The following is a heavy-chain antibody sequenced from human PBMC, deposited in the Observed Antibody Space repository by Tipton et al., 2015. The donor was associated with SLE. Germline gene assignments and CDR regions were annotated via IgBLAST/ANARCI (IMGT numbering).Heavy chain of an antibody. V-gene: IGHV3-48*04. J-gene: IGHJ4*02. CDR1: GFTFSSYS. Sequence: SLRLSCAASGFTFSSYSMNWVRQAPGKGLEWVSYISSSSSTIYYADSVKGRFTISRDNAKNSLYLQMNSLRAEDTAVYYCAGVVGAAYVDYWGQGTLVTVAS. CDR2: ISSSSSTI. CDR3: AGVVGAAYVDY. D-gene: IGHD1-26*01.